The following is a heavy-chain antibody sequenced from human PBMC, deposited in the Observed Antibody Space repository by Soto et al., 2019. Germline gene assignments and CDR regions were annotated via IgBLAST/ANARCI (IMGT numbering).Heavy chain of an antibody. CDR3: AKDPRYSYGLKWFDP. CDR1: VFTVSSYA. Sequence: GGSLRLSCAASVFTVSSYAMSWVRQAPGKGLEWVSAISGSGGSTYYADSVKGRFTISRDNSKNTLYLQMNSLRAEDTAVYYCAKDPRYSYGLKWFDPWGQGTLVTVSS. D-gene: IGHD5-18*01. J-gene: IGHJ5*02. CDR2: ISGSGGST. V-gene: IGHV3-23*01.